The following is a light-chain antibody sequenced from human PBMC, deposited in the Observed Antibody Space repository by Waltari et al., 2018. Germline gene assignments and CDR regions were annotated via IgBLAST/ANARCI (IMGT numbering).Light chain of an antibody. CDR2: VNSDGSH. CDR3: QTGGHGTWV. J-gene: IGLJ3*02. CDR1: SGHSTNV. Sequence: QLVLTQSPSASASLGASVKLTCTLSSGHSTNVIAWLQKRPEKGPRYLMKVNSDGSHNKGEEIPDRFSGSISGAERYLTISSLQSEDEADYYCQTGGHGTWVFGGGTKLTVL. V-gene: IGLV4-69*01.